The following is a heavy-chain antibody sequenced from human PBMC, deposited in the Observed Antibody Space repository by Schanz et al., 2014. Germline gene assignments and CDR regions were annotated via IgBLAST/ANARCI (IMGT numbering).Heavy chain of an antibody. CDR1: GGTFSSFG. V-gene: IGHV1-69*04. J-gene: IGHJ4*02. CDR3: ARDRLECGAECYSVEVFEI. Sequence: VQLVHSGAEVKKPGTSVKVSCKASGGTFSSFGINWVRQAPGQGLEWMGRIIPSLGLAKYEQKFQDKVTITADTSTTTAYMELSGLRSEDTAVYYCARDRLECGAECYSVEVFEIWGQGTLVIVSS. D-gene: IGHD2-21*01. CDR2: IIPSLGLA.